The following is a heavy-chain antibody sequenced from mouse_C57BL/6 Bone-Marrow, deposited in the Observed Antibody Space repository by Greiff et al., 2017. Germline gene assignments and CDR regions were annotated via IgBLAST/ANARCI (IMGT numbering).Heavy chain of an antibody. J-gene: IGHJ4*01. CDR2: MHPNDGSP. D-gene: IGHD2-4*01. V-gene: IGHV1-64*01. Sequence: QVQLQQPGAELVKPGASVKLSCKASGYTFTNYWMHWVKQRPGQGLEWIGMMHPNDGSPDYNEKFKSEATLSVDKSSRTAYMELSSLTSEDSAVYYCARSYDYDDYTIDYWGQGTSVTVSS. CDR3: ARSYDYDDYTIDY. CDR1: GYTFTNYW.